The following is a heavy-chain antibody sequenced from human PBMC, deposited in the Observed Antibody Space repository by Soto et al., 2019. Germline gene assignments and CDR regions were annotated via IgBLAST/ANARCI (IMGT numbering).Heavy chain of an antibody. J-gene: IGHJ4*02. V-gene: IGHV2-5*02. CDR1: GFSLSTSGVG. D-gene: IGHD3-9*01. Sequence: SGPTLVNPAQTLTLTCTFSGFSLSTSGVGVGWIRQPPGEALEWLAVIYWDDSKHYSPSLRSRLTITKDTSKNQVVLTMTNMDPMDTGTYYCAHKGPEDWPLDYWGQGTLVTVSS. CDR2: IYWDDSK. CDR3: AHKGPEDWPLDY.